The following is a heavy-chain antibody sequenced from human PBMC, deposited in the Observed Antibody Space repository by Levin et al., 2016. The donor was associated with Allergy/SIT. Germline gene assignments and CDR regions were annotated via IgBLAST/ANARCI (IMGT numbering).Heavy chain of an antibody. J-gene: IGHJ5*02. D-gene: IGHD2-15*01. CDR3: ARGGGGYCSGGSCYA. Sequence: WIRQPPGKGLEWVSSISSSSSYIYYADSVKGRFTISRDNAKNSLYLQMNSLRAEDTAVYYCARGGGGYCSGGSCYAWGQGTLVTVSS. V-gene: IGHV3-21*01. CDR2: ISSSSSYI.